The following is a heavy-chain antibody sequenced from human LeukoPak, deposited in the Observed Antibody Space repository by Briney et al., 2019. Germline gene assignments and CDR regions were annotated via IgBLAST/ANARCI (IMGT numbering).Heavy chain of an antibody. J-gene: IGHJ4*02. CDR2: IIPIFGTA. CDR3: AKGRYYFDY. Sequence: GASVKVSCKASGGTFSSYAIRWVREAPGQGLEWMVRIIPIFGTANYAQKFQGRVTITTDESTSTAYMELSSLRSEDTAVYYCAKGRYYFDYWGQGTLVTVSS. CDR1: GGTFSSYA. V-gene: IGHV1-69*05.